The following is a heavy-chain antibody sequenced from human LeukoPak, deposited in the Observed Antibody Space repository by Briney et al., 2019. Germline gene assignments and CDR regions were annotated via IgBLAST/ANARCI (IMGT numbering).Heavy chain of an antibody. V-gene: IGHV4-59*05. D-gene: IGHD4-11*01. Sequence: SETLSLTCTVSGGSISSYYWSWIRQTPGKGLEWIGSIYSGSTYYNPSLKSRVTISVDTSKNQFSLKLSSVTAADTAVYYCASDDYNNYVGGPFDYWGQGTLVTVSS. CDR3: ASDDYNNYVGGPFDY. CDR2: IYSGST. J-gene: IGHJ4*02. CDR1: GGSISSYY.